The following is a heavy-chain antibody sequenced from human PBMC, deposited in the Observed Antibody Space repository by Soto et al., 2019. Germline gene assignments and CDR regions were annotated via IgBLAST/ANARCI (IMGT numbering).Heavy chain of an antibody. CDR1: GDAIYIGGYY. Sequence: SETLSLTCTVSGDAIYIGGYYWTWIRQHPGKGLEWIGYIYYSGSTYYNPSLKSRVTISVDTSKNQFSLKLSSVTAADTAVYYCARYGANPYYYYGMDVWGQGTTVTVSS. D-gene: IGHD3-10*01. J-gene: IGHJ6*02. CDR3: ARYGANPYYYYGMDV. V-gene: IGHV4-31*03. CDR2: IYYSGST.